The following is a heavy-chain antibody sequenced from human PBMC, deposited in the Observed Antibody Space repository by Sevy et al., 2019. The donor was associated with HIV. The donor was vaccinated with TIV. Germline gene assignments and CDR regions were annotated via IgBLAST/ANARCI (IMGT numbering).Heavy chain of an antibody. CDR2: INPSGGDT. Sequence: ASVKVSCKASGYIFTNYYINLVRQAPGQGLEWMGIINPSGGDTSYAQKFQGRVTMTRDTSTSTVYMELSSLRSDDTAVYYCAISLYFDSSTYYDYWGQGTLVTVSS. J-gene: IGHJ4*02. V-gene: IGHV1-46*01. CDR3: AISLYFDSSTYYDY. D-gene: IGHD3-22*01. CDR1: GYIFTNYY.